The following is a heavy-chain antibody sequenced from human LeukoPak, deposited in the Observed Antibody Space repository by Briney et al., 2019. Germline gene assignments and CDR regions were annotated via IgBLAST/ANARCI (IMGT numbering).Heavy chain of an antibody. Sequence: GASVNVSCTASGYTITGYYIHWVRQAPGQGLEWMGRINPNSGGTNSAQKFQGRITMTRDTSNNTAYMELSRLRSDDTAVYYCAKDRGDDTASYFDYWGQGTLVTVSS. D-gene: IGHD3-22*01. CDR3: AKDRGDDTASYFDY. V-gene: IGHV1-2*06. CDR2: INPNSGGT. CDR1: GYTITGYY. J-gene: IGHJ4*02.